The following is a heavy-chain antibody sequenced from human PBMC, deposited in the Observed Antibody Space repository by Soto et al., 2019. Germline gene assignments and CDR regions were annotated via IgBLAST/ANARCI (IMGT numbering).Heavy chain of an antibody. V-gene: IGHV3-23*01. J-gene: IGHJ6*02. CDR3: AKKVGPPGYSYGFYGMDV. D-gene: IGHD5-18*01. Sequence: EVQVLESGGGLVQPGGSLRLSCAASGFTCNSYAMTWVRQAPGKGLEWVSAMSVSGSTHYAASVKGRFTISRDNSKNTLYLQMTSLRAEDTAIYYCAKKVGPPGYSYGFYGMDVRGQGTKVTVSS. CDR1: GFTCNSYA. CDR2: MSVSGST.